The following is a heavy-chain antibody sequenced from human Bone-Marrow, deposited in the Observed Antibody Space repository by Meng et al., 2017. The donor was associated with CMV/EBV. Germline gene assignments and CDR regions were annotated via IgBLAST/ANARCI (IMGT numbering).Heavy chain of an antibody. CDR1: GFTFSSYA. J-gene: IGHJ4*02. V-gene: IGHV3-30*02. Sequence: GKSLKISCAASGFTFSSYAMHWVRQAPGKGLEGVTFIRYDGSNKYYADSVKGRFTISRDNSKNTLYLQMNSLGPEDTAVYHCAKDSSWNGAIDYWGQGTLVTVSS. CDR3: AKDSSWNGAIDY. D-gene: IGHD1-1*01. CDR2: IRYDGSNK.